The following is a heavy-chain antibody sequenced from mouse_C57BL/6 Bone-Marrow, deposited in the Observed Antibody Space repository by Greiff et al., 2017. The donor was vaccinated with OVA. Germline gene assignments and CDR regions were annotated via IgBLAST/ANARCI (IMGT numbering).Heavy chain of an antibody. CDR3: ARVGLNY. Sequence: QVQLQQSGAELARPGASVKLSCKASGYTLTSYGISWVKQRTGQGLEGIGEVYPRSGNTYSHEKFTGRATLTADKSSSTAYMELRSLTSEDAAVYFCARVGLNYGGQGTTLTVSS. CDR2: VYPRSGNT. J-gene: IGHJ2*01. CDR1: GYTLTSYG. V-gene: IGHV1-81*01.